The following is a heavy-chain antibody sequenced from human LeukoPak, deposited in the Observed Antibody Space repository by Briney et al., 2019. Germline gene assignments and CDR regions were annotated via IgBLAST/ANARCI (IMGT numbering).Heavy chain of an antibody. J-gene: IGHJ4*02. D-gene: IGHD6-13*01. CDR3: ARDHIAAGDY. CDR1: GFTFSRYW. V-gene: IGHV3-7*01. Sequence: PGGSLRLSCAASGFTFSRYWMSWVRQAPGKGLEWVANMKQDGGEKYYVDSVKGRFTISRDNAKNSLYLQMNSLRAEDTAVYYCARDHIAAGDYWGQGTLVTVSS. CDR2: MKQDGGEK.